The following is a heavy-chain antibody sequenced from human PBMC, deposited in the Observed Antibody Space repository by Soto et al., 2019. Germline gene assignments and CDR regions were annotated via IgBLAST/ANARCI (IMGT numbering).Heavy chain of an antibody. V-gene: IGHV3-23*01. Sequence: EVELLESGGGIVQPGGSLRVSCVASGFTFRNFVMSWVRQAPGKGLEWVSAIRGTGGETFYADSVKGRFTIPRDNSKNTLYLQMNSLRDEDTALYFCAQDRGWGVVSPSHDYWGQGTLVTVSS. CDR1: GFTFRNFV. D-gene: IGHD2-21*01. J-gene: IGHJ4*02. CDR2: IRGTGGET. CDR3: AQDRGWGVVSPSHDY.